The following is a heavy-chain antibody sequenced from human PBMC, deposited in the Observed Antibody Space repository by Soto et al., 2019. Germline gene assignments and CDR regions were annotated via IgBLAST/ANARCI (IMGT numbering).Heavy chain of an antibody. CDR2: INPSGGST. V-gene: IGHV1-46*01. CDR1: GYTFTSYY. J-gene: IGHJ3*02. Sequence: GGPVKVSCKASGYTFTSYYMHWVRQAPGQGLEWMGIINPSGGSTSYAQKFQGQVTISADKSISTAYLQWSSLKASDTAMYYCARRAVRGVLRWAFGIWGQGTMVTVSS. CDR3: ARRAVRGVLRWAFGI. D-gene: IGHD3-10*01.